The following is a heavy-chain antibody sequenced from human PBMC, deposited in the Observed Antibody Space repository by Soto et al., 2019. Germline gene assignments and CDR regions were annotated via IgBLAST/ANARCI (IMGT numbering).Heavy chain of an antibody. CDR2: IYYSGST. J-gene: IGHJ4*02. V-gene: IGHV4-31*03. CDR1: GGSLSSDGYY. Sequence: SETLSLTCTVSGGSLSSDGYYWRWIRQHPGKGLEWIGYIYYSGSTYYNPSLKSRVTISVDTSKNHFSLKLSSVTAADTAVYYCRAYYHDSSGYPPLDYWGQGALVTVSS. D-gene: IGHD3-22*01. CDR3: RAYYHDSSGYPPLDY.